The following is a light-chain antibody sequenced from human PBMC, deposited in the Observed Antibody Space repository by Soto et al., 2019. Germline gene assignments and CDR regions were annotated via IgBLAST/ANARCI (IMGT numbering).Light chain of an antibody. CDR3: SSYTSSNTLV. V-gene: IGLV2-14*01. J-gene: IGLJ2*01. Sequence: QSALTQPASVSGSPGKSITISCTGTSSDVGAYHYVSWYQQHPGKAPKLMIFYVSDRPSGVSNRFSGSKSGNTASLTISGLQAEYEADYYCSSYTSSNTLVFGGGTKVTVL. CDR1: SSDVGAYHY. CDR2: YVS.